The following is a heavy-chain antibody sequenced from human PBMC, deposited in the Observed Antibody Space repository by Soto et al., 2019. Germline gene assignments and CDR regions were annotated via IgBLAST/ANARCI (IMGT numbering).Heavy chain of an antibody. CDR2: IYYSGST. CDR1: GGYINSNTYY. Sequence: SSETLSLTCPVSGGYINSNTYYWGWIRQPPGKGLEWIGSIYYSGSTYYNPSLKSRVTISVDTSKNQFSLKLSSVTAADTAVYFCARGVVGTTAPDYWGQGTLVTVSS. V-gene: IGHV4-39*01. J-gene: IGHJ4*02. D-gene: IGHD1-26*01. CDR3: ARGVVGTTAPDY.